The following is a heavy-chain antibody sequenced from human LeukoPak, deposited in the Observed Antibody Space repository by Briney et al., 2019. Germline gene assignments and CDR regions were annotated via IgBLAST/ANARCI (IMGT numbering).Heavy chain of an antibody. V-gene: IGHV1-2*02. D-gene: IGHD2-2*02. CDR3: ARVDRYCSSTSCYTLNHYYYGMDV. CDR2: INPNSGGT. J-gene: IGHJ6*02. CDR1: GYTFTGHY. Sequence: GASVKVSCKASGYTFTGHYMHWVRQAPGQGLEWMGWINPNSGGTNYAQKFQGRVTMTRDTSISTAYMELSRLRSDDTAVYYCARVDRYCSSTSCYTLNHYYYGMDVWGQGTTVTVSS.